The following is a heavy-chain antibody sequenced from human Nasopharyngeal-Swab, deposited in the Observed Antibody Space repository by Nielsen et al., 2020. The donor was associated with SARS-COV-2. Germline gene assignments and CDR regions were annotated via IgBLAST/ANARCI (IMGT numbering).Heavy chain of an antibody. CDR1: GFSFSSYW. CDR2: IQKDGNEK. CDR3: TQGGGSSSRYWSN. Sequence: GESLKISCTVSGFSFSSYWMTWVRQAPGKGLEWVANIQKDGNEKYYVDSVKGRFTISRDNAKNSLSLQMNSLRVEDTALYYCTQGGGSSSRYWSNWGRGTLVTVSA. D-gene: IGHD6-13*01. V-gene: IGHV3-7*01. J-gene: IGHJ1*01.